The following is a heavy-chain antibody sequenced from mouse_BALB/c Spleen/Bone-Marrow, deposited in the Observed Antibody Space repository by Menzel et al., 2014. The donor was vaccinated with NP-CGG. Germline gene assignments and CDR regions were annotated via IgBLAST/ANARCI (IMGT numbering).Heavy chain of an antibody. CDR2: ISGSGSST. V-gene: IGHV5-6-3*01. CDR1: GFTFSGYG. CDR3: ARGRDWFDY. Sequence: EVKLMESGRGLVQPGGSLKLSCAASGFTFSGYGMSWVRQTPDKGLELVATISGSGSSTYYPDSVKGRFTISRDNARNTLYLQMSSLKSEDTAMYYCARGRDWFDYWGQGTTLTVSS. J-gene: IGHJ2*01. D-gene: IGHD3-3*01.